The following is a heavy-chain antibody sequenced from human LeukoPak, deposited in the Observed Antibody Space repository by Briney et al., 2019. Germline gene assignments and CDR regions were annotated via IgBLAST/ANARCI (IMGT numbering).Heavy chain of an antibody. CDR1: GYTFTSHG. V-gene: IGHV1-18*01. D-gene: IGHD1-26*01. Sequence: ASVKVSCKASGYTFTSHGITWVRQAPGQGLEWLGWISGYNGNTNYAQKLQGRVTMTTDTSTSTAYMELRSLRSEDTAVYYCARDQWELLSRFDYWGQGTLVTVSS. CDR2: ISGYNGNT. CDR3: ARDQWELLSRFDY. J-gene: IGHJ4*02.